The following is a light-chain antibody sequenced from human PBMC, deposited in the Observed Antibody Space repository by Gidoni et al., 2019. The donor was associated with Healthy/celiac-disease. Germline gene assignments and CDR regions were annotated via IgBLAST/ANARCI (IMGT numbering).Light chain of an antibody. J-gene: IGKJ2*01. Sequence: VLTQSPGTLSLSPGERATLSCRASQSVSSSYLSWYQQKPGQAPRLLIYGASSRATGIPDRFSGSGSGTDFTLTISRLEPEDFAVYYCQQYGSSPYTFGQGTKLEIK. CDR2: GAS. CDR1: QSVSSSY. CDR3: QQYGSSPYT. V-gene: IGKV3-20*01.